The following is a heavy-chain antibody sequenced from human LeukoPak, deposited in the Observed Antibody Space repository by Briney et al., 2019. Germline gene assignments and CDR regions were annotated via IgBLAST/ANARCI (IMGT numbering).Heavy chain of an antibody. Sequence: GGSLRLSCAASGFTFSNAWMSWVRQAPGKGLEWVSYISSSGSTIYYADSVKGRFTISRDNAKNSLYLQMNSLRAEDTAVYYCARDPSYCSSTSCYHDYWGQGTLVTVSS. J-gene: IGHJ4*02. CDR2: ISSSGSTI. V-gene: IGHV3-11*04. CDR3: ARDPSYCSSTSCYHDY. CDR1: GFTFSNAW. D-gene: IGHD2-2*01.